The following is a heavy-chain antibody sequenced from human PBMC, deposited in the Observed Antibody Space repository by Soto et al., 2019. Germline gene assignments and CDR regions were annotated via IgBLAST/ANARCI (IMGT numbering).Heavy chain of an antibody. V-gene: IGHV2-26*01. CDR2: IFSNDEK. J-gene: IGHJ3*02. CDR3: ARSGERYYDFSSGYSAYDAFDS. D-gene: IGHD3-3*01. CDR1: GFSLSNARMG. Sequence: QVTLKESGPVLVKPTETLTLTCTVSGFSLSNARMGVSWIRQPPGKALEWLAHIFSNDEKSYSTSLKSRLTISKDTSKIQVVLTMTNMDPVYTATYYCARSGERYYDFSSGYSAYDAFDSWGQGTIVTVSS.